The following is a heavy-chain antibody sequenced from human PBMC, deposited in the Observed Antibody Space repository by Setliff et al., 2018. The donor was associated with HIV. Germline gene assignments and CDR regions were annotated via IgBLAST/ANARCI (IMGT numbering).Heavy chain of an antibody. CDR2: MNPNSGNR. CDR3: ARGVTRDISGYYRDEYFQH. CDR1: GYAFIHYD. V-gene: IGHV1-8*02. Sequence: VASVKVSCKASGYAFIHYDINWVRQAPGQGLEWLGWMNPNSGNRGYAQKLQGRVTLTTDTSTDTAYMELRTLRSDDTAVYYCARGVTRDISGYYRDEYFQHWGQGTPVTVSS. D-gene: IGHD3-22*01. J-gene: IGHJ1*01.